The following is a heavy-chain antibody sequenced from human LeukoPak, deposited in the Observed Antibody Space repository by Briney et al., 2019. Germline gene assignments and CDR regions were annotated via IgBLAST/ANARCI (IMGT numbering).Heavy chain of an antibody. V-gene: IGHV3-74*01. J-gene: IGHJ4*02. D-gene: IGHD3-9*01. CDR2: IKEDGTYT. Sequence: GGSLRLSCAASGFSFSKYWMHWVRQPPGEGLVWVARIKEDGTYTSYADSVKGRFTISRDNARNTVFLQMNSLRAEDTAVYYCARDFDMGITPGDDFDFWGQGTLVTVSS. CDR3: ARDFDMGITPGDDFDF. CDR1: GFSFSKYW.